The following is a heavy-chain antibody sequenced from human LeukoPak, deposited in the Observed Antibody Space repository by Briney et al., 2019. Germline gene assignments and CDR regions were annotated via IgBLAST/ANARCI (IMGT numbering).Heavy chain of an antibody. CDR1: GGSISSYY. D-gene: IGHD7-27*01. J-gene: IGHJ4*02. CDR3: ASATGDRKTQFDY. CDR2: IYYSGST. V-gene: IGHV4-59*08. Sequence: SETLSLTCTVSGGSISSYYWSWIRQPPGKGLEWIGYIYYSGSTNYNPSLKSRVTISVDTSKNQFSLKLSSVTAADTAVYYCASATGDRKTQFDYWGQGTLVTVSS.